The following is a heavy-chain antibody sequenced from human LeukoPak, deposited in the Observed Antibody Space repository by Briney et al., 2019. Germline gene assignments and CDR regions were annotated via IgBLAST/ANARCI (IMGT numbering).Heavy chain of an antibody. CDR1: VFTFSSYW. J-gene: IGHJ4*02. V-gene: IGHV3-74*01. D-gene: IGHD2-8*02. CDR3: ATYRQVLLPFES. Sequence: GGSLRLSCAASVFTFSSYWMSWVRQAPGKGLVWVSRISSDGSRVTYADSVKGRFTISGDNAKNTLYLQMNSLRAEDTAAYYCATYRQVLLPFESWGQGTLVTVSS. CDR2: ISSDGSRV.